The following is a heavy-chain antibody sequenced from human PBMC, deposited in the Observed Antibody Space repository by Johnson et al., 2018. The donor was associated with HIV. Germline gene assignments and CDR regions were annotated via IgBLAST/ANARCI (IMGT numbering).Heavy chain of an antibody. D-gene: IGHD6-19*01. J-gene: IGHJ3*02. Sequence: EVQLVESGGGLVKPGGSLRVSCAASGFTFSNAWMSWVRHAPGKGLEWVGRVKSKTDGGTTDYATPVKGRFAISRDDSKNTLYLQMNSLKTEDTAVYYCTTARNRLWSSSGWTGFWAFDIWGQGTMVTVSS. V-gene: IGHV3-15*01. CDR3: TTARNRLWSSSGWTGFWAFDI. CDR1: GFTFSNAW. CDR2: VKSKTDGGTT.